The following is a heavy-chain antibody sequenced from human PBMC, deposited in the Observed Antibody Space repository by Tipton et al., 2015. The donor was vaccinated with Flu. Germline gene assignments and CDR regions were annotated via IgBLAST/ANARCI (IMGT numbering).Heavy chain of an antibody. D-gene: IGHD6-25*01. V-gene: IGHV1-18*01. Sequence: SGPEVKKPGASVKVSCKASGYTFTSYGISWVRQAPGQGLEWMGWISAYNGNTNYAQKLQGRVTMTTDTSTSTAYMELRSLRSDDTAVYYCASGRLHDPAYNYGMDVWGQGTTVTVSS. CDR1: GYTFTSYG. J-gene: IGHJ6*02. CDR3: ASGRLHDPAYNYGMDV. CDR2: ISAYNGNT.